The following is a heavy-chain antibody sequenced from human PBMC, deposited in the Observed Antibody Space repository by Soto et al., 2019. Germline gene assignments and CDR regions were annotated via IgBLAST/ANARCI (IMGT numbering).Heavy chain of an antibody. J-gene: IGHJ4*02. Sequence: QVQLVQSGAEVKKPGSSVKVSCKASGGTFSSYAISWVRQAPGQGLEWMGGMIPIFGTANYAQKFQGRITINAEESTNTAYMELSSLRSEDTAVYYCARARLPPSPVDYWGQGTLVTVSS. CDR3: ARARLPPSPVDY. V-gene: IGHV1-69*12. CDR1: GGTFSSYA. CDR2: MIPIFGTA.